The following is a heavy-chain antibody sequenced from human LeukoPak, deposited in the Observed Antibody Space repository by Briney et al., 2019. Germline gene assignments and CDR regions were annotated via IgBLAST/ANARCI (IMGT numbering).Heavy chain of an antibody. D-gene: IGHD4-17*01. Sequence: GGSLRLSCAASGFTFSNYGMHWVRQAPGKGLEWVAVVSYDGSNKYYADSVKGRFTISRDNSKNTLYLQMNSLRAEDTAVYYCATESGDYDGYWGQGTLVTVSS. V-gene: IGHV3-30*03. J-gene: IGHJ4*02. CDR3: ATESGDYDGY. CDR1: GFTFSNYG. CDR2: VSYDGSNK.